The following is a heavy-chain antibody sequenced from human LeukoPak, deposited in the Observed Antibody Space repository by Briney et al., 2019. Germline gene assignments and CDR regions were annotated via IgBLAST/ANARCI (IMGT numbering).Heavy chain of an antibody. D-gene: IGHD6-6*01. J-gene: IGHJ4*02. V-gene: IGHV3-30*02. Sequence: PGGSLRLSCAASGFTVSANYMNWVRQAPGKGLEWVAFIRYDGSNKYYADSVKGRLTISRDNSKNTLYLQMNSLRAEDTAVYYCAKAAEYTGDYWGQGTLVTVSS. CDR3: AKAAEYTGDY. CDR2: IRYDGSNK. CDR1: GFTVSANY.